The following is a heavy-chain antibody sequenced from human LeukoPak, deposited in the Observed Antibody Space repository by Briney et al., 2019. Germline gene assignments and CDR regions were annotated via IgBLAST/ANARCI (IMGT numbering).Heavy chain of an antibody. CDR2: ISAYNGNT. V-gene: IGHV1-18*01. J-gene: IGHJ4*02. CDR1: GYTFTSYG. CDR3: ARDREALMVYALNWFDY. Sequence: ASVKVSCKASGYTFTSYGISWVRQAPGQGLEWMGWISAYNGNTNYAQKLQGRVTMTTDTSTSTACMELRSLRSDDTAVYYCARDREALMVYALNWFDYWGQGTLVTVSS. D-gene: IGHD2-8*01.